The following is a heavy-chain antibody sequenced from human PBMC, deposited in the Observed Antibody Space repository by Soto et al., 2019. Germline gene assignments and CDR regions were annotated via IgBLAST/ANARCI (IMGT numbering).Heavy chain of an antibody. CDR2: IYYSGST. Sequence: SETLSLTCTVSGGSINSYYWSWIRQPPGKGLEWIGYIYYSGSTNSNPSLKSRVTISVDTSKNQFSLKLSSVTAADTAVYYCARDFHSGYDYSAFDIWGQGTMVTVSS. CDR1: GGSINSYY. D-gene: IGHD5-12*01. CDR3: ARDFHSGYDYSAFDI. J-gene: IGHJ3*02. V-gene: IGHV4-59*01.